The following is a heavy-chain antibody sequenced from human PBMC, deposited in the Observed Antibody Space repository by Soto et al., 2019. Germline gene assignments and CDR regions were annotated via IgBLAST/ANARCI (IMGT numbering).Heavy chain of an antibody. D-gene: IGHD6-19*01. J-gene: IGHJ4*02. CDR3: ARYFRSSGRYFFDY. CDR1: GFTFISSF. V-gene: IGHV3-7*03. Sequence: QTGGSLRLSCVASGFTFISSFMGWVRQAPGKGLEWVANINQDGGGTYYVDSVEGRFTISRDNAKDSLYLQMNSLRGEDTAVYYCARYFRSSGRYFFDYWGQGTLVTVSS. CDR2: INQDGGGT.